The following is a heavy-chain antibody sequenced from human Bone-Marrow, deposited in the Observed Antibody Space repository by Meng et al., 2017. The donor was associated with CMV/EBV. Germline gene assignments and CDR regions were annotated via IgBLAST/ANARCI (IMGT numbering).Heavy chain of an antibody. CDR2: IYSGGST. CDR3: ARVSGFWSRHEGMDV. D-gene: IGHD3-3*01. Sequence: GESLKISCAASGFTVSSNYMSWVRQAPGKGLEWVSVIYSGGSTYYADSVKGRFTISRDNSKNTLYLQMNSLRAEDTAVYYCARVSGFWSRHEGMDVWGQGTTVTVPS. V-gene: IGHV3-66*02. J-gene: IGHJ6*02. CDR1: GFTVSSNY.